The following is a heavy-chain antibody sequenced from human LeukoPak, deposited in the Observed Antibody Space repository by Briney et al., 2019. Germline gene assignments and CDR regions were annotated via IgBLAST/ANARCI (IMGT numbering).Heavy chain of an antibody. J-gene: IGHJ4*02. CDR3: AKAYSGSYTGYGY. V-gene: IGHV3-30*02. Sequence: PGGSLRLSCAASGFTFSSYGMHWVRQAPGKGLEWVAFIRYDGSNKYYADSVKGRFTISRDNSKNMLYLQMNSLRAEDTAVYYCAKAYSGSYTGYGYWGQGTLVTVSS. D-gene: IGHD1-26*01. CDR2: IRYDGSNK. CDR1: GFTFSSYG.